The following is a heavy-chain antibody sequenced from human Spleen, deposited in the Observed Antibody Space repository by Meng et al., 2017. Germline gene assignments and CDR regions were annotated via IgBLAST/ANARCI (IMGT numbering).Heavy chain of an antibody. D-gene: IGHD4-11*01. Sequence: QRQLQQWGAGLLKPSETLSLPCVVSGGSFSDYYWSWIRQPPGKGLEWIGEINHSGSTNYNPPLESRATISVDTSQNNLSLKLSSVTAADSAVYYCARGPTTMAHDFDYWGQGTLVTVSS. CDR1: GGSFSDYY. J-gene: IGHJ4*02. V-gene: IGHV4-34*01. CDR3: ARGPTTMAHDFDY. CDR2: INHSGST.